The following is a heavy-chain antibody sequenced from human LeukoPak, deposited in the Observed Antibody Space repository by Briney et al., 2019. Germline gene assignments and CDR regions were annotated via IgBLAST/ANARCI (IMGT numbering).Heavy chain of an antibody. V-gene: IGHV3-74*01. CDR3: APLKQSRCWPFDH. Sequence: GGSLRLSCAASGFTFSSYWMHWVRQAPGKGLVWVSRINSDGSSTTYADSVKGRFTISRDNAKNTLYLHMQSLRAQDTAVYYWAPLKQSRCWPFDHWGQGNLVHVSS. CDR1: GFTFSSYW. J-gene: IGHJ4*02. CDR2: INSDGSST. D-gene: IGHD6-19*01.